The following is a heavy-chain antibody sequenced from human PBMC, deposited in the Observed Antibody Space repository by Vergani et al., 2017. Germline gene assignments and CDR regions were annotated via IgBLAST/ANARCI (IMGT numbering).Heavy chain of an antibody. CDR2: SYYSGST. Sequence: QLQLQESGPGLVKPSATLSLTCSVSGASIRSSNYYWGWIRQPPGKGLEWIASSYYSGSTYYNPSLKSRVTISVDTSKHQFSLKLSSVTAADTAVYFCARHSTVEWLVKLGWIDPWGQGILFTVSS. CDR3: ARHSTVEWLVKLGWIDP. CDR1: GASIRSSNYY. J-gene: IGHJ5*02. D-gene: IGHD6-19*01. V-gene: IGHV4-39*01.